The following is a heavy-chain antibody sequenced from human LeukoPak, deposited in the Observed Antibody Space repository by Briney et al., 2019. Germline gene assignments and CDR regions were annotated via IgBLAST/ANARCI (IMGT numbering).Heavy chain of an antibody. V-gene: IGHV3-15*01. CDR1: GFTFTNAW. J-gene: IGHJ4*02. Sequence: GGSLRLSCVDTGFTFTNAWMSWVRQAPGKGLEWIGRIKSKTDGETTNYAEPVRGRFTISRDDSKSAVYLQMNSLKIEDTAVYYCTTDLGTYYHGSQRLIPIDYWGQGTLVTVSS. CDR3: TTDLGTYYHGSQRLIPIDY. D-gene: IGHD3-10*01. CDR2: IKSKTDGETT.